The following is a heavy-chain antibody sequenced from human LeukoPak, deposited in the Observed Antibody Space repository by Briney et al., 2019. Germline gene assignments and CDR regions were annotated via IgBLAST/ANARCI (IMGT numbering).Heavy chain of an antibody. CDR2: TYYRSKWYN. CDR1: GDSVSSNSAA. J-gene: IGHJ6*03. D-gene: IGHD3-16*02. CDR3: AREEPLDYVWGSYRSLCYYYYYMDV. V-gene: IGHV6-1*01. Sequence: SQTLSFTCAISGDSVSSNSAAWNWIRQSPSSGLEWLGRTYYRSKWYNVYAVFVKSRITINTETSKNLFSLQLNSVTPEDTAVYYCAREEPLDYVWGSYRSLCYYYYYMDVWGKGTTVTVSS.